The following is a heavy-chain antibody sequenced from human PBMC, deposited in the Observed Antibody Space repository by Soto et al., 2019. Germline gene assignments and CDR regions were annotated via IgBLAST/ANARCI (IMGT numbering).Heavy chain of an antibody. J-gene: IGHJ6*01. D-gene: IGHD2-21*02. CDR3: ASEYCGGDCYSAARYGMDV. CDR1: GYTFTSYA. V-gene: IGHV1-3*01. Sequence: QVQLVQSGAEVKKPGASVKVSCKASGYTFTSYAMHWVRQAPGQRLEWMGWINAGNGNTKYSQKFQGRVTITRDTSAGTAXMELSSLRSEDTAVYYCASEYCGGDCYSAARYGMDVWGKGPRSPSPQ. CDR2: INAGNGNT.